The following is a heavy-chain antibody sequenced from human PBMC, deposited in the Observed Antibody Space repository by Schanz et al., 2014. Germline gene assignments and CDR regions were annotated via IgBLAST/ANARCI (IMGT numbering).Heavy chain of an antibody. CDR3: VRDSPGDWENFGGPPPSHYDN. J-gene: IGHJ4*02. Sequence: EVQLVESEGGLVQPGGSLRLSLGGPGFRFRGFWVGWVRPGPGKGLGGVANIKKDGSENYYSDSVKGRFIISRDNAKSSQYLQMNILREEDTAIYYCVRDSPGDWENFGGPPPSHYDNWGQGTLVTVSS. CDR1: GFRFRGFW. V-gene: IGHV3-7*01. CDR2: IKKDGSEN. D-gene: IGHD3-10*01.